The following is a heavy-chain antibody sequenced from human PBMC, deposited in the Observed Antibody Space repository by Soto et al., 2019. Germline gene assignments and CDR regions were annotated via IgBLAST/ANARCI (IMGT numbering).Heavy chain of an antibody. D-gene: IGHD4-17*01. CDR3: ARSKAPGDYPYFDY. V-gene: IGHV4-61*01. Sequence: SETLSLTCTVSGGSVSSGSYYWSWIRQPPGKGLEWIGYIYYSGSTNYNPSLKSRVTISVDTSKNQFSLKLSSVTAADTAVYYCARSKAPGDYPYFDYWGQGTLVTVSS. CDR1: GGSVSSGSYY. J-gene: IGHJ4*02. CDR2: IYYSGST.